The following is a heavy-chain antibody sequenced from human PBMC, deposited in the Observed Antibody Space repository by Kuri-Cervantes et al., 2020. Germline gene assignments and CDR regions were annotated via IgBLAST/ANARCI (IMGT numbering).Heavy chain of an antibody. D-gene: IGHD6-13*01. CDR3: ARKAGGYYYYYMDV. CDR1: GGASNTFA. J-gene: IGHJ6*03. Sequence: SVKVSCKASGGASNTFAFSWVRQAPGQGLEWMGGIIPIFGTANYAQKFQGRVTITTDESTSTAYMELSSLRSEDTAVCYCARKAGGYYYYYMDVWGKGTTVTDSS. CDR2: IIPIFGTA. V-gene: IGHV1-69*05.